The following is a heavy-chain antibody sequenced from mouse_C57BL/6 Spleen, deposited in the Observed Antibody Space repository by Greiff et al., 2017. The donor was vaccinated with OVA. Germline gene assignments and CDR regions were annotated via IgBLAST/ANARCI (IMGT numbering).Heavy chain of an antibody. D-gene: IGHD2-4*01. V-gene: IGHV3-6*01. CDR3: AREGNYDYDHAMDY. CDR2: ISYDGSN. Sequence: EVQLQQSGPGLVKPSQSLSLTCSVTGYSITSGYYWNWIRQFPGNKLEWMGYISYDGSNNYNPSLKNRISITRDTSKNQFFLKLNSVTTEDTATYYCAREGNYDYDHAMDYWGQGTSVTVSS. CDR1: GYSITSGYY. J-gene: IGHJ4*01.